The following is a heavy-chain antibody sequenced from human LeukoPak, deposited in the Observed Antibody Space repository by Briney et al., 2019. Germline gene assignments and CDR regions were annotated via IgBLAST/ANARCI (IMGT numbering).Heavy chain of an antibody. Sequence: LRLSCAASGFTFSSYSMNWIRQPPGKGLEWIGYISHSGNTYYNPSLKSRVTISVDRSKNQFSLKLSSVTAADTAVYYCARNSYGAYYYMDVWGKGTTVTVSS. CDR1: GFTFSSYS. D-gene: IGHD5-18*01. CDR3: ARNSYGAYYYMDV. CDR2: ISHSGNT. J-gene: IGHJ6*03. V-gene: IGHV4-30-2*01.